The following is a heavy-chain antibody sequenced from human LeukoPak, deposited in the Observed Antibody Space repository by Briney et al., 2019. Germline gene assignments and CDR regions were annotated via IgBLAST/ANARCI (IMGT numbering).Heavy chain of an antibody. Sequence: SGTLSLTCGVSGGSITNTNYWTWVRQPPGKGLEWIGEVNLQGSTNYNPSLMGRVAIAVDTSENHISLQLTSVTAADTAVYYCAREGGPYRPLDYSGQGTLVTVSP. CDR1: GGSITNTNY. CDR2: VNLQGST. J-gene: IGHJ4*02. CDR3: AREGGPYRPLDY. V-gene: IGHV4-4*02.